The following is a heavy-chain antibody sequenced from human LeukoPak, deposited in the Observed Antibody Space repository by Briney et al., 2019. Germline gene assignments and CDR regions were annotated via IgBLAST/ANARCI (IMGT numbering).Heavy chain of an antibody. CDR3: ASRAIAAASPPPPYYYYYMDV. Sequence: PSETLSLTCTVSGGSISSSSYYWGWIRQPPGKGLEWIGSIYYSGSTYYNPSLKSRVTISVDTSKNQFSLKLSSVAAADTAVYYCASRAIAAASPPPPYYYYYMDVWGKGTTVTVSS. V-gene: IGHV4-39*07. J-gene: IGHJ6*03. CDR1: GGSISSSSYY. CDR2: IYYSGST. D-gene: IGHD6-13*01.